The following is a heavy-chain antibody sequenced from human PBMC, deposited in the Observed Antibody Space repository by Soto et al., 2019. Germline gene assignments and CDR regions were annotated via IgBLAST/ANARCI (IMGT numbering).Heavy chain of an antibody. V-gene: IGHV4-34*01. CDR2: INHSGST. Sequence: QVQLQQWGAGLLKPSETLSLTCAVYGGSFSGYYWSWIRQPPGKGLEWIGEINHSGSTNYNPSLKSRVTISVDTSKNQFSLKLSSVTAADTAVYYCARGKPGDSKDAFDIWGQGTMVTVSS. D-gene: IGHD4-4*01. J-gene: IGHJ3*02. CDR3: ARGKPGDSKDAFDI. CDR1: GGSFSGYY.